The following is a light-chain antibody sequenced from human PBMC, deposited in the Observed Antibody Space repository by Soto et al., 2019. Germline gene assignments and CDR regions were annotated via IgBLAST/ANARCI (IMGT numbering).Light chain of an antibody. J-gene: IGKJ2*01. CDR1: QGISSY. CDR2: AAS. V-gene: IGKV1-8*01. CDR3: QQYNSYPKT. Sequence: IQMTQSPSSFSASTGDRVTITCRASQGISSYLAWYQQKPGKAPKLLIYAASTLKSGVPSRFSGSGSGTDFTLTISSLQPDDFATYYCQQYNSYPKTFGQGTKVDI.